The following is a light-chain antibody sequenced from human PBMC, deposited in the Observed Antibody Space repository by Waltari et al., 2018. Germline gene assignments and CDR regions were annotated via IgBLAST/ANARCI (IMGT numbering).Light chain of an antibody. J-gene: IGKJ1*01. CDR3: QHYLRIPVT. CDR2: GAS. V-gene: IGKV3-20*01. CDR1: QSVTRT. Sequence: DIELTQSPGTLSLSQGESATISCWTSQSVTRTLAWYQQKPGQTPRLLIYGASNSDTGIPDRCSGGGSGTDFILTIISLEPEDFAVYYCQHYLRIPVTFGQGTKVEVK.